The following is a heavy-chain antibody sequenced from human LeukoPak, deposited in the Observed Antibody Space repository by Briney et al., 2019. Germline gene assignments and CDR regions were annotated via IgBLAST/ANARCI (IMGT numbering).Heavy chain of an antibody. D-gene: IGHD4-17*01. J-gene: IGHJ3*02. CDR3: ARRVTKDAFDI. CDR2: INHSGST. Sequence: SETLSLTCAVYGGSFSGYYWSWIRQPPGKGLEWIGEINHSGSTNYNPSLKSRVTISVDTSKNQFSLKLSSVTAADTAVYYCARRVTKDAFDIWGQGTMVTVSS. V-gene: IGHV4-34*01. CDR1: GGSFSGYY.